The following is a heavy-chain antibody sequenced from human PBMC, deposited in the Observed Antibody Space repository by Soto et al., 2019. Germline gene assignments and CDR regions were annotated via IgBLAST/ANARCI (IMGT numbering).Heavy chain of an antibody. J-gene: IGHJ4*02. Sequence: SETLSLTCTVSGDSISPFYWSWIRQPPGKGLEWIGYIHYSGSTNYNPSLKSRVIILVDTPKNQFSLKLSSVTTADTAVYYCARTYSSSSGEFDYWGQGTLVTVSS. CDR1: GDSISPFY. CDR2: IHYSGST. CDR3: ARTYSSSSGEFDY. D-gene: IGHD6-6*01. V-gene: IGHV4-59*01.